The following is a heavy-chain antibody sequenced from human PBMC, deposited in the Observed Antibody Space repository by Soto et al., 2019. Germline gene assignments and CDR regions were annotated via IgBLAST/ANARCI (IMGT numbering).Heavy chain of an antibody. Sequence: PGGSLRLSCAASGFTFSSYGMHWVRQAPGKGLEWVAVIWFDGSKEFYAASVEGRFTISRDNSKNMVYLEMNSPRDVDTAVYYCARVVPAAKGWFDSWGQGTLVTVSS. CDR1: GFTFSSYG. CDR2: IWFDGSKE. D-gene: IGHD2-2*01. V-gene: IGHV3-33*01. CDR3: ARVVPAAKGWFDS. J-gene: IGHJ5*01.